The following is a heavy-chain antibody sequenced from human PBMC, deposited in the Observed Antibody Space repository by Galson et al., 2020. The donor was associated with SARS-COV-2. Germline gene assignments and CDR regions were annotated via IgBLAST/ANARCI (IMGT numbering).Heavy chain of an antibody. J-gene: IGHJ6*03. D-gene: IGHD3-16*01. V-gene: IGHV3-9*01. CDR1: GFTFDDYA. Sequence: GGSLSLSCAASGFTFDDYAMHWVRQAPGKGLEWVSGISWNSGSIGYADSVKGRFTISRDNAKNALYLQMNSLRAEDTALYYCAKLIMSSPEDYMDGWGKGTTVTVSS. CDR2: ISWNSGSI. CDR3: AKLIMSSPEDYMDG.